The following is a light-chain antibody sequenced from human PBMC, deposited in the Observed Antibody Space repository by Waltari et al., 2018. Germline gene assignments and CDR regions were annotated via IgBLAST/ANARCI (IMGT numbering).Light chain of an antibody. CDR3: SSYAGRNNFVV. CDR2: EVT. CDR1: SSDVGGYNY. Sequence: QSALTQPPSASGSPGQSVTISCTGTSSDVGGYNYVSWYQQHPGKAPKLMIYEVTKRPPGVPGRFSGSRSGDTASLTVSGLQVDDEADYYCSSYAGRNNFVVFGGGTKLTVL. J-gene: IGLJ2*01. V-gene: IGLV2-8*01.